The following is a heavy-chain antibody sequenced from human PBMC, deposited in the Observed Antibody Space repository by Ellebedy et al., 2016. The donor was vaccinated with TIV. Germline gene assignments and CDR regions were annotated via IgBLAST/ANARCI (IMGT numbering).Heavy chain of an antibody. V-gene: IGHV3-30-3*01. CDR3: ARGTLNNDWGLGF. CDR1: GFTFNTYV. Sequence: GESLKISCAASGFTFNTYVIHWVRQAPGKGLEWVADISSGDGSNKNHADSGKGRFTISRDNSKNTLYLQMNSLRVEDTAVYYCARGTLNNDWGLGFWGQGTLVTVSS. CDR2: ISSGDGSNK. D-gene: IGHD3-9*01. J-gene: IGHJ4*02.